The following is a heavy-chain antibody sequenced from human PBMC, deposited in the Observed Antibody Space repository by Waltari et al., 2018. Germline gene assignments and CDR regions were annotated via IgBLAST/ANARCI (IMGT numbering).Heavy chain of an antibody. CDR2: IYSSGGT. V-gene: IGHV4-59*08. CDR1: GGSISSYY. J-gene: IGHJ4*02. Sequence: QVKLQESGPGLVKPSETLSLTCTVSGGSISSYYWSWIRPPPGKGVEWIGCIYSSGGTNYDPSRMRRVTISVDTSKNQFALKLSSVTAADTAVYYCARWWGHFDYWGQGTLVTVSS. CDR3: ARWWGHFDY. D-gene: IGHD2-15*01.